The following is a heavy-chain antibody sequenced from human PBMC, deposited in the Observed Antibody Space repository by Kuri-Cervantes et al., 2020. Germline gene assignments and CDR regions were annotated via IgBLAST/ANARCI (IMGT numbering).Heavy chain of an antibody. CDR1: GGSIRSYY. D-gene: IGHD4-17*01. CDR3: AREIDYGDYGWFDS. J-gene: IGHJ5*01. V-gene: IGHV4-59*01. Sequence: GSLRLSCTVSGGSIRSYYWSWIRQPPGKGLEWIGYIYYSGSTNYNPSLKSRVTISADSSKNQISLNLSSVTAADTAVYYCAREIDYGDYGWFDSWGQGTLVTVSS. CDR2: IYYSGST.